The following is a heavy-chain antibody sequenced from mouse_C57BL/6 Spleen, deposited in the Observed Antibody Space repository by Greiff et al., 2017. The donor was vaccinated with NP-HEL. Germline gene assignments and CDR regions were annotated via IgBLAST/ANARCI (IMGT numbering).Heavy chain of an antibody. CDR3: SRYQDSITLDD. Sequence: EVQGVESGPGLAKPSQSLSFTCSVTGYSITSDYWNWIRKFPGNKLEYMGYISYSGSTYYNPSPISRNSITRDTTKNQYYLQMNSVTTEDTATYYCSRYQDSITLDDWGQGTTLTVSS. CDR1: GYSITSDY. V-gene: IGHV3-8*01. J-gene: IGHJ2*01. CDR2: ISYSGST. D-gene: IGHD1-3*01.